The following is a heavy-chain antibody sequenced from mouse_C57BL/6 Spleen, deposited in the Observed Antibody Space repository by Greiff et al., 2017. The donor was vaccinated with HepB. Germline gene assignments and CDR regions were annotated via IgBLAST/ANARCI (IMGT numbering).Heavy chain of an antibody. V-gene: IGHV5-9-1*02. J-gene: IGHJ1*03. D-gene: IGHD1-1*01. CDR2: ISSGGDYI. Sequence: EVQLVESGEGLVKPGGSLKLSCAASGFTFSSYAMSWVRQTPEKRLEWVAYISSGGDYIYYADTVKGRFTISRDNARNTLYLQMSSLKSEDTAMYYCTRDALYYYGSRYFDVWGTGTTVTVSS. CDR1: GFTFSSYA. CDR3: TRDALYYYGSRYFDV.